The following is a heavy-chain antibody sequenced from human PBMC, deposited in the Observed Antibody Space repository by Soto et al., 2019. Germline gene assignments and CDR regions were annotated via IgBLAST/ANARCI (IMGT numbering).Heavy chain of an antibody. J-gene: IGHJ6*02. CDR3: AKEGGYCSSTSCFDYYYYGMDV. D-gene: IGHD2-2*01. V-gene: IGHV3-30*18. Sequence: QVQLVESGGGVVQPGRSLRLSCAASGITFSSYGMHWVRQAPGKGLEWVAVISYDGSNKYYADSVKGRFTISRDNSKNTLYLQMNSLRAEDTAVYYCAKEGGYCSSTSCFDYYYYGMDVWGQGTTVTVSS. CDR2: ISYDGSNK. CDR1: GITFSSYG.